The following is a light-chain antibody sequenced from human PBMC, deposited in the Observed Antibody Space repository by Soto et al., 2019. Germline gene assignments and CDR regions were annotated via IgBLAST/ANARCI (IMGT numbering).Light chain of an antibody. CDR1: QGSRND. J-gene: IGKJ4*01. CDR2: AAS. Sequence: DIQMTQSPSALSASVGDIGTITCRASQGSRNDLGWHQHKPGKAPERLISAASNLHSGVPSRLSGGGYGTEFTLTLRGLQPTDFAPYYCLQHYSYPLTFGGGTKVEI. CDR3: LQHYSYPLT. V-gene: IGKV1-17*01.